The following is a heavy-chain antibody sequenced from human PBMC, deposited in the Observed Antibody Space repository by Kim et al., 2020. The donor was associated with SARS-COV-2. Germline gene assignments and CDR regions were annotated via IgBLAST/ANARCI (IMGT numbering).Heavy chain of an antibody. CDR3: ARHVRYFTGWYEDYFDY. Sequence: SETLSLTCTVSGGSISSSSYSWDWIRQPPGKGLEWIGTIYYTGNTYYNPPLKSGVTISVDTSKNQFSLKLSSVTAADTAVYYCARHVRYFTGWYEDYFDYWGQGTLVTVSS. J-gene: IGHJ4*02. CDR2: IYYTGNT. D-gene: IGHD6-19*01. V-gene: IGHV4-39*01. CDR1: GGSISSSSYS.